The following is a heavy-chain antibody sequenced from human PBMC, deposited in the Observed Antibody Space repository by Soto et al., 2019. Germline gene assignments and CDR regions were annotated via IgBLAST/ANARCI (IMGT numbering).Heavy chain of an antibody. CDR3: AKDPGASSDWHGGLY. Sequence: PGGSLRLSCAASGLNFSSYAMSWVRQAPGKGLEWVSAISGSGGSTYYADSVKGRFTISRDNSKNTLYLQMTSLRAEDTAVYYCAKDPGASSDWHGGLYWGQGTLVTVSS. CDR1: GLNFSSYA. V-gene: IGHV3-23*01. CDR2: ISGSGGST. D-gene: IGHD6-19*01. J-gene: IGHJ4*02.